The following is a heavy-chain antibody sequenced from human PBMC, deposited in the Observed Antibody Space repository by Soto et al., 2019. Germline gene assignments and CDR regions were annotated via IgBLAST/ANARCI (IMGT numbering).Heavy chain of an antibody. Sequence: QVKLVQSGAEVKKPGASVKVSCKASGYTFTSYAMHWVRQAPGQRLEWMGWINAGNGNTKYSQKFQGRVTITRDTSASTAYIELSSLRSEDTAVYYCARGPGGPDGPGDYCGQGTLVTVSS. D-gene: IGHD2-15*01. J-gene: IGHJ4*02. CDR2: INAGNGNT. CDR1: GYTFTSYA. V-gene: IGHV1-3*01. CDR3: ARGPGGPDGPGDY.